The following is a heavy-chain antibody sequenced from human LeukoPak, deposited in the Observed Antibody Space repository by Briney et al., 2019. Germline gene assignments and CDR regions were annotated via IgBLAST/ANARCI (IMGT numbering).Heavy chain of an antibody. CDR2: IYYSGST. Sequence: SETLSLTCTVSGGSISSYYWSWIRQPPGKGLEWIGYIYYSGSTNYNPSLKSRVTISVDTSKNQFSLKLSSVTAADTAVYYCARAAMTTVVTLGCFDPWGQGTLVTVSS. J-gene: IGHJ5*02. CDR3: ARAAMTTVVTLGCFDP. V-gene: IGHV4-59*12. D-gene: IGHD4-23*01. CDR1: GGSISSYY.